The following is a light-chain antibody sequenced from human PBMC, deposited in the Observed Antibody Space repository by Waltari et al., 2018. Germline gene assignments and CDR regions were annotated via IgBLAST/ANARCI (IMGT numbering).Light chain of an antibody. CDR3: QSFDSSNQAWV. V-gene: IGLV6-57*03. CDR2: EDA. J-gene: IGLJ3*02. Sequence: FILTQPHSLSDSPGKTLTISCTRSSRHISGDYVQWHQQRPGGVPTIVIYEDAQRPSGVPDRFSGSIDRSSNSASLTISGLKTEDEADYYCQSFDSSNQAWVFGGGTELTVL. CDR1: SRHISGDY.